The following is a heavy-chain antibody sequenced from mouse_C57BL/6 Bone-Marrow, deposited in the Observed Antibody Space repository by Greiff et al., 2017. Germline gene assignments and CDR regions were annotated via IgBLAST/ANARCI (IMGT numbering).Heavy chain of an antibody. CDR3: ARDYGSSYGYFDV. CDR1: GYTFTSYD. J-gene: IGHJ1*03. CDR2: IYPGDGST. D-gene: IGHD1-1*01. Sequence: QVQLKQSGPELVKPGASVKLSRKASGYTFTSYDINWVKQRPGQGPEWIGGIYPGDGSTKYNEKFKGKATLTVDTSSSPAYMELHSLTSEDFAVYFCARDYGSSYGYFDVWGTGTTVTVSS. V-gene: IGHV1-85*01.